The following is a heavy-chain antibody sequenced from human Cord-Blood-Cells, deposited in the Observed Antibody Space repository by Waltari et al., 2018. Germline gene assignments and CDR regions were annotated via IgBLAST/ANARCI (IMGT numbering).Heavy chain of an antibody. Sequence: QVQLVQSGAEVKKPGASVKVSCKASGYTFTSYDINWVRQATGQGLEWMGWMNPNSGNTGYAQKFQGRVTITRNTSRSTAYMELSSLRSEDTAVYYCARGVGEMTTVTFDYWGQGTLVTVSS. CDR2: MNPNSGNT. CDR3: ARGVGEMTTVTFDY. J-gene: IGHJ4*02. D-gene: IGHD4-17*01. V-gene: IGHV1-8*03. CDR1: GYTFTSYD.